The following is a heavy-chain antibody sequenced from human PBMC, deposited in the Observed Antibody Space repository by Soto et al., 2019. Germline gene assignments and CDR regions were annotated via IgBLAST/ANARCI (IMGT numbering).Heavy chain of an antibody. Sequence: PSETLSLTCTVSGGSISSGGYYWSWIRQHPGKGLEWIGYIYYSGSTYYNPSLKSRVTISVDTSKNQFSLKLSSVTAADTAVYYCARGGAIRGVIIRSWWFDPWGQGTLVTVSS. CDR2: IYYSGST. CDR1: GGSISSGGYY. D-gene: IGHD3-10*01. CDR3: ARGGAIRGVIIRSWWFDP. V-gene: IGHV4-31*03. J-gene: IGHJ5*02.